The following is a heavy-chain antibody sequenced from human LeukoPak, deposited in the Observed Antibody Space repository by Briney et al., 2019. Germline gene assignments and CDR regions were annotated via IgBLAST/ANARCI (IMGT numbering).Heavy chain of an antibody. CDR1: GGTFSSYT. V-gene: IGHV1-69*13. Sequence: ASVKVSCKTSGGTFSSYTISWVRQAPGQGLEWMGGIIPIFGTPHYAQKFQDRVTITADASTSTAYMELSRLTSDDTAVYYCARGYYDSSGFEYFQDWGQGTLVTVSS. J-gene: IGHJ1*01. D-gene: IGHD3-22*01. CDR3: ARGYYDSSGFEYFQD. CDR2: IIPIFGTP.